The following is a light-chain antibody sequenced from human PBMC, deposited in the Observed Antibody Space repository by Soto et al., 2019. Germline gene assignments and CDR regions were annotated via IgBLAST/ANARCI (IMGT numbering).Light chain of an antibody. CDR2: GAS. V-gene: IGKV3-15*01. J-gene: IGKJ5*01. CDR3: QQYNNWPPIT. CDR1: QSVSSN. Sequence: EIVMTQSPATLSVSPGERATLSCRASQSVSSNLAWYQQKPGQAPRLLIYGASTRATGIPARFSGSRSGTEITLTISSLPSEDFAVYYYQQYNNWPPITFGQGTRLEIK.